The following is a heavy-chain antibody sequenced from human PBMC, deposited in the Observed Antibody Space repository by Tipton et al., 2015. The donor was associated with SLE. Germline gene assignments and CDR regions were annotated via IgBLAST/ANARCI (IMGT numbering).Heavy chain of an antibody. V-gene: IGHV3-23*01. Sequence: SLRLSCAASGFTFSSYAMSWVRQAPGKGLEWVSAISGSGGSTYYADSVKGRFTISRDNSKNTLYLQMNSLRAEDTAVYYCAKDLLVYCSSTSCYAFDIWGQGTMVTVSS. CDR3: AKDLLVYCSSTSCYAFDI. CDR1: GFTFSSYA. CDR2: ISGSGGST. D-gene: IGHD2-2*01. J-gene: IGHJ3*02.